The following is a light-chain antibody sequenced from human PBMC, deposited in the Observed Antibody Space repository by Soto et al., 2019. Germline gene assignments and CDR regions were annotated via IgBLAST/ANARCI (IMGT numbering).Light chain of an antibody. J-gene: IGKJ1*01. V-gene: IGKV1-5*01. CDR3: QQYNRYWT. Sequence: DHQMTQSPSTLSASVGDKVTITCRASQSVSSWLAWYQQKPGKAPKVLIYDASSLESGVPSRFSGSGSGTEFTLTISSLQPDDFATYYCQQYNRYWTFGQGTKV. CDR2: DAS. CDR1: QSVSSW.